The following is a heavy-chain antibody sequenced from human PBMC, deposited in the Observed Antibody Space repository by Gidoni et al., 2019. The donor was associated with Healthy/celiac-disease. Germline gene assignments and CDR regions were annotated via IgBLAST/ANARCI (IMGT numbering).Heavy chain of an antibody. J-gene: IGHJ6*02. CDR1: GFTFSSYS. V-gene: IGHV3-21*01. Sequence: AASGFTFSSYSMNWVRQAPGKGLEWVSSISSSSSYIYYADPVKGRFTISRDNAKNSLYLQMNSLRAEDTAVYYCAREGGALGPYGMDVWGQGTTVTVSS. CDR3: AREGGALGPYGMDV. CDR2: ISSSSSYI. D-gene: IGHD7-27*01.